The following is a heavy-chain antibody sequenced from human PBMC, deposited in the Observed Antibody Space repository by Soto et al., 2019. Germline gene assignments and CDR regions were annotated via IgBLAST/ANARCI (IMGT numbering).Heavy chain of an antibody. CDR3: ARGSLTILRGVIPFDY. CDR2: VNHTGST. CDR1: GGSFSGYY. J-gene: IGHJ4*02. V-gene: IGHV4-34*01. Sequence: XSLSLTFAVNGGSFSGYYWSLIRHPPGKGLEWIGEVNHTGSTNYNPSLKSRVTISVDTSINQFSLKLSSVTAAHTAVYYCARGSLTILRGVIPFDYWGQGTLVTVSS. D-gene: IGHD3-10*01.